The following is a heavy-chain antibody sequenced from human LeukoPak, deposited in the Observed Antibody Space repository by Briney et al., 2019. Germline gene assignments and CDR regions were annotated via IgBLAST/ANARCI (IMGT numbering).Heavy chain of an antibody. CDR1: GGTFSSYA. CDR3: ARVEMATTSFDY. V-gene: IGHV1-69*05. D-gene: IGHD5-24*01. J-gene: IGHJ4*02. CDR2: IIPIFGTA. Sequence: ASVKVSCKASGGTFSSYAISWVRQAPGQGLEWMGGIIPIFGTANYAQKFQGRVTITTDESTSTAYMELSSLGSEDTAVYYCARVEMATTSFDYWGQGTLVTVSS.